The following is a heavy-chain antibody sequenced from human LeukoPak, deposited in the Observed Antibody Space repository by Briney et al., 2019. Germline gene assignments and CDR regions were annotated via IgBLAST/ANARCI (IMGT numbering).Heavy chain of an antibody. CDR2: INPSGGST. V-gene: IGHV1-46*01. D-gene: IGHD3-22*01. Sequence: ASVKVSCKASGYTFTSYYMHWVRQAPGQGLEWMGIINPSGGSTSYARKFQGRVTMTRDTSTSTVYMELSSLRSEDTAVYYCARTINYYDSSGYSVLDYWGQGTLVTVSS. CDR3: ARTINYYDSSGYSVLDY. CDR1: GYTFTSYY. J-gene: IGHJ4*02.